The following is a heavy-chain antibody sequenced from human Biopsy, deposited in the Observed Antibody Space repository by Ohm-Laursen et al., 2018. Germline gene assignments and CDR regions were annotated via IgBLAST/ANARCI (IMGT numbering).Heavy chain of an antibody. D-gene: IGHD6-13*01. V-gene: IGHV4-34*01. CDR3: ARGVLVKKYITAWYGLATYPKPSGFEYRGMDV. J-gene: IGHJ6*02. CDR2: IKQSGDT. Sequence: GTLSLTCSVSGDSISASTTSYWTWIRRSPGKGLEWIGEIKQSGDTKYNPSLKSRVTISADTSKNQFSLKLTSVTAADTALYFCARGVLVKKYITAWYGLATYPKPSGFEYRGMDVWGQGTTVTVSS. CDR1: GDSISASTTSY.